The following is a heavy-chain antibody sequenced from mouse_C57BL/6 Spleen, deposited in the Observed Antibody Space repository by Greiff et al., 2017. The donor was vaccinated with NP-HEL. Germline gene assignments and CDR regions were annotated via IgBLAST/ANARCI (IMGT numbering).Heavy chain of an antibody. Sequence: EVKVEESGPGLVKPSQSLSLTCSVTGYSITSGYYWNWIRQFPGNKLEWMGYISYDGSNNYNPSLKNRISITRDTSKNQFFLKLNSVTTEDTATYYCARDPTRGFDYWGQGTTLTVSS. CDR3: ARDPTRGFDY. V-gene: IGHV3-6*01. CDR2: ISYDGSN. D-gene: IGHD1-1*01. CDR1: GYSITSGYY. J-gene: IGHJ2*01.